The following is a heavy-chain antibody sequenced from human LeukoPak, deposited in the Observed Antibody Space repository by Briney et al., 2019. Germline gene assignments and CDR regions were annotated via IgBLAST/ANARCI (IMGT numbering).Heavy chain of an antibody. CDR3: VREDTPATANY. D-gene: IGHD2-21*02. V-gene: IGHV3-23*01. CDR2: ISGGGDIT. CDR1: GLNFANHA. J-gene: IGHJ4*02. Sequence: GGSLRLSCAASGLNFANHAMSGVGQTPGKGLEWVSAISGGGDITYYADSVTGRFTISRDNSKDTLFLQMHSLSPVDTAEYYCVREDTPATANYWAQGPGVTISS.